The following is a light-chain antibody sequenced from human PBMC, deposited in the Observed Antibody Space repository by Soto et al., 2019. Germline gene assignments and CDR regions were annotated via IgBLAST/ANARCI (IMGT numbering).Light chain of an antibody. V-gene: IGKV3-20*01. CDR1: QTLTYSY. Sequence: EIVLTQSPGTLSLSPGERATLSCRASQTLTYSYLAWYQQKPGQAPRLLIYGASNRVAGIPDRFSGSGSGTDFTLIISRLEPEDFAVYYCQHYAGSPWTFGQGTMVEIK. CDR2: GAS. J-gene: IGKJ1*01. CDR3: QHYAGSPWT.